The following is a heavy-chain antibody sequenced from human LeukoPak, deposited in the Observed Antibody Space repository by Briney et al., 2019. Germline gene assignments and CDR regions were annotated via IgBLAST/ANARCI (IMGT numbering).Heavy chain of an antibody. D-gene: IGHD4/OR15-4a*01. CDR2: IYHSGST. J-gene: IGHJ4*02. Sequence: KPSGTLSLTCAVSGGSISSSNWWSWVRHTPGKGLEWIGEIYHSGSTNYNPSLKSRVTLSVDKSNNQFSLKLSSVTAADTAVYYCARMGDYHLVSFFDYWGQGTLVTVSS. V-gene: IGHV4-4*02. CDR1: GGSISSSNW. CDR3: ARMGDYHLVSFFDY.